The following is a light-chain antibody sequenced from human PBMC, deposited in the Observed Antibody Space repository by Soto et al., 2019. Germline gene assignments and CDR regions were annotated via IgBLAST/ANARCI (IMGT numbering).Light chain of an antibody. J-gene: IGLJ3*02. CDR1: SSDVGGYNY. CDR2: DVS. V-gene: IGLV2-14*03. CDR3: SSYTTSSTWV. Sequence: QSVLTQPASVSGSPGQSITLSCTGTSSDVGGYNYVSWHQHHPGKAPKLMIYDVSNRPSGVSNRFSGSKSGNTASLTISGLQAEDEADYYCSSYTTSSTWVFGGGTKLTVL.